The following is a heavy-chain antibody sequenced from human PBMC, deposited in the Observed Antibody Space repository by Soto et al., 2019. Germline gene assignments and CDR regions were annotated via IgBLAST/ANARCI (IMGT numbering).Heavy chain of an antibody. V-gene: IGHV3-53*01. CDR3: ARDGSYYDSSGYYEGGYFDY. D-gene: IGHD3-22*01. J-gene: IGHJ4*02. CDR2: IYSGGST. Sequence: GGSLTLSCAASGFTVSSDYISWVRHPPGKGQGRVSVIYSGGSTYYEDSVKGRFTTSRDNSKNTLYLQMNSLRAEDTAVYYCARDGSYYDSSGYYEGGYFDYWGQGTLVTVSS. CDR1: GFTVSSDY.